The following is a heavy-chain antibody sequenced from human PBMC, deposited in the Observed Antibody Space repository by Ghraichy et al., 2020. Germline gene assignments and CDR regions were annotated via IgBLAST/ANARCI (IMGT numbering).Heavy chain of an antibody. V-gene: IGHV4-34*01. CDR3: ARRATRKQQLPRGFDY. CDR2: INHSGST. J-gene: IGHJ4*02. Sequence: SQTLSLTCAVYGGSFSGYYWSWIRQPPGKGLEWIGEINHSGSTNYNPSLKSRVTISVDTSKNQFSLKLSSVTAADTAVYYCARRATRKQQLPRGFDYWGQGTLVTVSS. D-gene: IGHD6-13*01. CDR1: GGSFSGYY.